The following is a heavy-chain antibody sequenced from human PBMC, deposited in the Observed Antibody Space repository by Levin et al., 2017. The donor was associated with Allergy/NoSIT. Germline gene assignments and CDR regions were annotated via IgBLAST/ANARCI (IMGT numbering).Heavy chain of an antibody. V-gene: IGHV3-7*04. D-gene: IGHD5/OR15-5a*01. Sequence: SCAASGFTFSNYWMTWVRQAPGKGLEWVANIRQDGNEKYYVDSVKGRFTISRDNAKSSLYLQMNSLRAEDTAVYYCARTTSVTCYEYWGQGILVTVSS. CDR1: GFTFSNYW. J-gene: IGHJ4*02. CDR2: IRQDGNEK. CDR3: ARTTSVTCYEY.